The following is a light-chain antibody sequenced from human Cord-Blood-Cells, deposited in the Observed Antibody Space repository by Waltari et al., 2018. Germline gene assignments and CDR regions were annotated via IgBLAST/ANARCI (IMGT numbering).Light chain of an antibody. V-gene: IGKV1-39*01. CDR1: HSISSY. J-gene: IGKJ3*01. Sequence: DNPMTHSPSSLSASVGDRVTSPCRASHSISSYLNWYQQKPVKAPKLLIYAASSLQSGVPSRFSGSGSGTDFTLTISSLQPEDFATYYCQQSYSTPFTFGPGTKVDIK. CDR3: QQSYSTPFT. CDR2: AAS.